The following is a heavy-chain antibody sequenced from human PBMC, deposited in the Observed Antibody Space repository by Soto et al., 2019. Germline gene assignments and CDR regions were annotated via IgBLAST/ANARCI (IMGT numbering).Heavy chain of an antibody. CDR1: GFTFSSYA. V-gene: IGHV3-30-3*01. CDR2: ISYDGSNK. J-gene: IGHJ4*02. CDR3: ARPANTVADHFDL. D-gene: IGHD4-17*01. Sequence: VGSLRLSCAASGFTFSSYAMHWVRQAPGKGLEWVAVISYDGSNKYYADSVKGRFTISADQSINTAYLQWDSLKASDTAIYYCARPANTVADHFDLWGQGTPVTVSS.